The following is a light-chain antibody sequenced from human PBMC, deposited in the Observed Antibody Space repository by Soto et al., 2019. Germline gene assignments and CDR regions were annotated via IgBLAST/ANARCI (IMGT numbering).Light chain of an antibody. Sequence: QSALTQPASVSGSPGQSITISCTGTTSDVGSYNLVSWYRQYPGEAPKLIIYDVANRPSGVSHRFSGSKSGNTASLIISGLQREDEADYYCVSFTTSRSYVFGTGTKLTVL. J-gene: IGLJ1*01. CDR1: TSDVGSYNL. V-gene: IGLV2-14*02. CDR3: VSFTTSRSYV. CDR2: DVA.